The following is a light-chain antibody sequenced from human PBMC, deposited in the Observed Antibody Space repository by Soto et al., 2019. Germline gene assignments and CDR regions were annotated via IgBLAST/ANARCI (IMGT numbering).Light chain of an antibody. Sequence: DIQMTQSPSTLSGSVGDRVTITCRASQTISSWLAWYQQKPGKAPKXLIYKASTLKSGVPSRFSGSGSGTEFTLTISSLQPDDFATYYCQHYNSYSEAFGQGTKVDI. CDR2: KAS. V-gene: IGKV1-5*03. CDR3: QHYNSYSEA. CDR1: QTISSW. J-gene: IGKJ1*01.